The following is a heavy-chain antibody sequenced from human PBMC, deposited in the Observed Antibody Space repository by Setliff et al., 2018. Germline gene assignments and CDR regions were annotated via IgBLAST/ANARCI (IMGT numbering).Heavy chain of an antibody. CDR3: ARTTGSTHNWLDP. J-gene: IGHJ5*02. V-gene: IGHV4-59*08. CDR2: IYNSGST. Sequence: SETLSLTCSVYGESFSSYYWSWIRQPPGKGLEWIGYIYNSGSTNYNPSLKSRVTISVDTSKNQFSLKVSSVTAADTAVYYCARTTGSTHNWLDPWGPGTLVTVSS. CDR1: GESFSSYY. D-gene: IGHD1-1*01.